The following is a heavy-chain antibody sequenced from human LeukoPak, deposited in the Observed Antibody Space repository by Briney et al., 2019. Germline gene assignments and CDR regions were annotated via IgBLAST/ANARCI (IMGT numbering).Heavy chain of an antibody. CDR1: GGSISSYY. J-gene: IGHJ6*02. CDR3: ARGLPLGRPAYGMDV. D-gene: IGHD3-16*01. V-gene: IGHV4-34*01. Sequence: SETLSLTCTVSGGSISSYYWSWIRQPPGKGLEWIGEINHSGSTNYNPSLKSRVTISVDTSKNQFSLKLSSVTAADTAVYYCARGLPLGRPAYGMDVWGQGTTVTVSS. CDR2: INHSGST.